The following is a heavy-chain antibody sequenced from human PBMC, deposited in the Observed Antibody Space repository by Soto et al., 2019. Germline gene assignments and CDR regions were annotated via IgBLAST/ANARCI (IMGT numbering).Heavy chain of an antibody. V-gene: IGHV4-59*12. J-gene: IGHJ6*03. Sequence: SETLSLTCTVSGGSISSYYWSWIRQPPGKGLEWIGYIYYSGSTNHNPSLKSRVTISVDTSKNQFSLKLGPVTAADTAVYYCARRVMVRYNWNDGRDFYYYYYMDVWGKGTTVTVSS. CDR1: GGSISSYY. CDR3: ARRVMVRYNWNDGRDFYYYYYMDV. D-gene: IGHD1-20*01. CDR2: IYYSGST.